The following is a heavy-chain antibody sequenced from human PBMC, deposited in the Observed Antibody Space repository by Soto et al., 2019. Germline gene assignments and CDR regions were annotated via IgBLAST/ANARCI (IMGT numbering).Heavy chain of an antibody. J-gene: IGHJ4*02. CDR1: GGPIRRYY. CDR3: AGEFFSGYESLDY. V-gene: IGHV4-59*01. D-gene: IGHD5-12*01. Sequence: QVHLQESGPGLLQPSETLSLTCSVSGGPIRRYYLSWDRQAPGTGLELIAYIAYNGITGYNPSLRSRVTISGDTSQSVFSLKMTSVTAVYSAVYYWAGEFFSGYESLDYWGQGILVTVSS. CDR2: IAYNGIT.